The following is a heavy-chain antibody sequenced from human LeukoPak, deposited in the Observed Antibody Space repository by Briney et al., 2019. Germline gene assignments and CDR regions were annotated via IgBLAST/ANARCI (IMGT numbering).Heavy chain of an antibody. CDR3: TRDLNRGSYHWFDP. CDR2: LYTGGDT. J-gene: IGHJ5*02. V-gene: IGHV3-66*01. CDR1: GLIVTSNY. D-gene: IGHD1-26*01. Sequence: HPGGSLRLSCAASGLIVTSNYMSWVRQAPGKGLEWVSVLYTGGDTDYADSVKGRFTISRDSSKNTLYLQMSSLRPEDTAIYYCTRDLNRGSYHWFDPWGQGTPVTVSS.